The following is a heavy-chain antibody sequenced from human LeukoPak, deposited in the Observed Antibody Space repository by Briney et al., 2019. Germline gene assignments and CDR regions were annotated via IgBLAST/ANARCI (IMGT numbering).Heavy chain of an antibody. Sequence: SETLSLTCTVSGYSISSGYYWGWIRQPPGKGLEWIGSIYHSGSTYYNPSLKSRVTISVDTSKNQFSLKLSSVTAADTAVYYCARVRRNVFRRTSSDAFDIWGQGTMVTVSS. CDR1: GYSISSGYY. D-gene: IGHD2-2*01. CDR3: ARVRRNVFRRTSSDAFDI. CDR2: IYHSGST. J-gene: IGHJ3*02. V-gene: IGHV4-38-2*02.